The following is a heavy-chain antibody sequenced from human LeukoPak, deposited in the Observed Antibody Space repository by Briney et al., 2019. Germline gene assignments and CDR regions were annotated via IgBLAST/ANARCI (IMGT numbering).Heavy chain of an antibody. J-gene: IGHJ5*02. V-gene: IGHV1-46*01. Sequence: ASVKVSCKASGYTFTSYYMHWVRQAPGQGLEWMGIINPSGGSTSYAQKFQGRVTMTRDMSTSTVYMELSSLRSEDTAVYYCARVLGYSGSYLGRGNWFDPWGQGTLVTVSS. CDR1: GYTFTSYY. CDR3: ARVLGYSGSYLGRGNWFDP. D-gene: IGHD1-26*01. CDR2: INPSGGST.